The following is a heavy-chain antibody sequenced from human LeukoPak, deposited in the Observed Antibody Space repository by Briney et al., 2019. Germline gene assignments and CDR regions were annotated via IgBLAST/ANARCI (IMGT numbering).Heavy chain of an antibody. V-gene: IGHV3-23*01. CDR3: AKTTTGYSSGRYPGWPVDC. Sequence: GGSLRLSCGASGFTFNSYAVSWVRQAPGKGLEWVSAISGSGGSTYYADSVKGRFTISRDNSKNTVYLQMNSLSTEDTAVYYCAKTTTGYSSGRYPGWPVDCWGQGTLVTVSS. D-gene: IGHD6-19*01. J-gene: IGHJ4*02. CDR2: ISGSGGST. CDR1: GFTFNSYA.